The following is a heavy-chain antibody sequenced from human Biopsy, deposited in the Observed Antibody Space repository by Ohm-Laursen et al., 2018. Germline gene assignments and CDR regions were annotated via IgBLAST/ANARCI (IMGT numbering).Heavy chain of an antibody. J-gene: IGHJ6*02. V-gene: IGHV3-11*01. Sequence: SLRLSCSASGFTFSDYYMNWIRQAPGQGLEWVSFITNTGRTVYAGSVKGRFTISRDNADNSLHLQMKSLRAEDAAVYYCARELGNGMDVWGQGTPVTVSS. CDR3: ARELGNGMDV. CDR2: ITNTGRTV. CDR1: GFTFSDYY.